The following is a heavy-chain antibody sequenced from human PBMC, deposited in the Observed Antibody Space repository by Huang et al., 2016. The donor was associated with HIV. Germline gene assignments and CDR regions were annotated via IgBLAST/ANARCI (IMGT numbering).Heavy chain of an antibody. J-gene: IGHJ2*01. CDR2: SIPMFGIA. CDR1: GGTFSSYG. CDR3: ARDREETDVVTYFDL. D-gene: IGHD2-21*01. Sequence: QVQLVQSGAEVKKPGSSVKVSCKASGGTFSSYGISWVRQAPGQGLEWMGVSIPMFGIANYAQKFQGRVTITADESTSTAYMEVSSLRYEDTAVYYCARDREETDVVTYFDLWGRGTPVTVSS. V-gene: IGHV1-69*01.